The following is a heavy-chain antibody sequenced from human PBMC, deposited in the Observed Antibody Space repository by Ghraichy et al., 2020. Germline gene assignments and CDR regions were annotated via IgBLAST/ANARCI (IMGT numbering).Heavy chain of an antibody. CDR3: ARYSDDIVATIYGYAFDI. Sequence: ESLNISCAVYGGSFSGYYWSWIRQPPGKGLEWIGEINHSGSTNYNPSLKSRVTISVDTSKNQFSLKLSSVTAADTAVYYCARYSDDIVATIYGYAFDIWGQGTMVTVSS. CDR1: GGSFSGYY. V-gene: IGHV4-34*01. CDR2: INHSGST. J-gene: IGHJ3*02. D-gene: IGHD5-12*01.